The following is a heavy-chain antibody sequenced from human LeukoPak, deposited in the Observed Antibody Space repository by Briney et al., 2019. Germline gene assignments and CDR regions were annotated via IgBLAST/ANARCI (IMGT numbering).Heavy chain of an antibody. CDR2: INPNSGGT. V-gene: IGHV1-2*02. J-gene: IGHJ5*02. D-gene: IGHD5-18*01. Sequence: ASVKVSSKASGYTFTGYYIHWVRQAPGQGLEWMGWINPNSGGTNYAQKFQGRVTMTRDTSIRTAYMELSRLRSDDTAVYYCARTTWIQLWLGENWFDPWGQGTLVTVSS. CDR1: GYTFTGYY. CDR3: ARTTWIQLWLGENWFDP.